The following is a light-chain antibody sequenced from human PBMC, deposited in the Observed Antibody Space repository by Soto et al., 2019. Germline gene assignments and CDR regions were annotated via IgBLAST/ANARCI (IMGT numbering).Light chain of an antibody. CDR3: NSYTISSTYV. CDR1: SSNVGGYNY. Sequence: QSALTQPASVSRSPGQSITISCTGTSSNVGGYNYVSWFQQHPGKAPKLMIYDVRNRPSGISNRFSGSKSGNTASLTISGLQAEDEADYYCNSYTISSTYVFGTGTKLTVL. V-gene: IGLV2-14*01. CDR2: DVR. J-gene: IGLJ1*01.